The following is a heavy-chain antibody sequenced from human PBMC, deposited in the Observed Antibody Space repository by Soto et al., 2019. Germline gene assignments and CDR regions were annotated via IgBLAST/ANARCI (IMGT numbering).Heavy chain of an antibody. Sequence: QVTLKESGPVLVKLTETLTLTCTVCGFSLSNARMGVSWIRQPQGKALEWLAHIFSDDEKSYSTSLKSRLTTSKDTSKSQVVLTMTNMDPVDTATYYCERIRYDSSGYLFDYWGQGTLVTVSS. D-gene: IGHD3-22*01. CDR3: ERIRYDSSGYLFDY. J-gene: IGHJ4*02. CDR2: IFSDDEK. V-gene: IGHV2-26*01. CDR1: GFSLSNARMG.